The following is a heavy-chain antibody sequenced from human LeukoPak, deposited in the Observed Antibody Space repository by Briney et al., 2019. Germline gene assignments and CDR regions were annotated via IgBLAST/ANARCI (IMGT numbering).Heavy chain of an antibody. D-gene: IGHD6-19*01. J-gene: IGHJ4*02. Sequence: SQTLSLTCAISGDIVSSNSAAWNWIRQSPSRGLEWLGRTYYRSKWFINYAPSVKSRIIINPDTPKNQVSLQLNSVTPEDTAVYYCTRSDCSSGRCPGFDNWGQGTLVTVSS. CDR3: TRSDCSSGRCPGFDN. CDR2: TYYRSKWFI. CDR1: GDIVSSNSAA. V-gene: IGHV6-1*01.